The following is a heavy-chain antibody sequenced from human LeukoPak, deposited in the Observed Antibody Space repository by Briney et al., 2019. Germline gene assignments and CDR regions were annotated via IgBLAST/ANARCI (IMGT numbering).Heavy chain of an antibody. D-gene: IGHD3-3*01. CDR3: ARERPGAYYDFWSGYYVRMDV. CDR1: GDSISSFY. Sequence: PSETLSLTCTVSGDSISSFYWSWIRQPAGKGLEWIGRIYSSGSTNYNPSLKSRVTISVDTSKNQFSLKLSSVTAADTAVYYCARERPGAYYDFWSGYYVRMDVWGKGTTVTVSS. CDR2: IYSSGST. J-gene: IGHJ6*03. V-gene: IGHV4-4*07.